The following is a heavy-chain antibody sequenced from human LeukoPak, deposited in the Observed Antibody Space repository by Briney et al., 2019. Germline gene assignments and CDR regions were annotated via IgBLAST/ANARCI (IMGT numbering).Heavy chain of an antibody. J-gene: IGHJ4*02. CDR2: ISWNSGSI. V-gene: IGHV3-9*01. Sequence: GGSLRLSCAASGFTFDDYAMHWVRQAPGKGLEWVSGISWNSGSIGYADSVKGRFTISRDNAKNSLYLQMNSLRAEDTALYYCAKGYYYDSSGYLPSPFDCWGQGTLVTVSS. CDR1: GFTFDDYA. CDR3: AKGYYYDSSGYLPSPFDC. D-gene: IGHD3-22*01.